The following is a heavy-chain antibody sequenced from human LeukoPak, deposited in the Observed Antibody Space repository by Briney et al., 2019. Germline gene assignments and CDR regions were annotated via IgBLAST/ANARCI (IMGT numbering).Heavy chain of an antibody. CDR2: AFYSGDT. Sequence: SETLSLTCTVSGGSIIGSTYYWGWIRQPPGEGLEWIGSAFYSGDTYYKSSPKSRVTISVDTSKNQFSLKLGSVTAADTAVYYCGRLRGAMTTVTSNFDSWGQGTLVTVSS. CDR1: GGSIIGSTYY. CDR3: GRLRGAMTTVTSNFDS. V-gene: IGHV4-39*01. J-gene: IGHJ4*02. D-gene: IGHD4-17*01.